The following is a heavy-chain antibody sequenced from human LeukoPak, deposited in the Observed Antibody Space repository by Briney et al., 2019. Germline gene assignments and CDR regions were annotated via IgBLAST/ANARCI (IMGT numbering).Heavy chain of an antibody. Sequence: GGSLRLSCAASGFTLSSYSMNWVRQAPGKGLEWVSSISSSSSYIYYADSVKGRFTISRDNAKNSLYLQMNSLRAEDTAVYYCARVGVGYCSGGSCRYFDYWGQGTLVTVSS. CDR3: ARVGVGYCSGGSCRYFDY. CDR1: GFTLSSYS. V-gene: IGHV3-21*01. CDR2: ISSSSSYI. J-gene: IGHJ4*02. D-gene: IGHD2-15*01.